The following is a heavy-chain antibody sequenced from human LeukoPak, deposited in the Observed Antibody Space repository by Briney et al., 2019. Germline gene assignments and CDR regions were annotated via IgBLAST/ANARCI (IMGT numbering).Heavy chain of an antibody. CDR2: ISGDGGST. D-gene: IGHD6-13*01. J-gene: IGHJ4*02. Sequence: GGSLRLSCAASGFTFDDYAMHWVRQAPGQGLEWVSLISGDGGSTYYADSVKGRFTISRDNSKNSLYLQMNSLRTEDTALYYCAKGIAAAGYFDYWGQGTLVTVSS. V-gene: IGHV3-43*02. CDR3: AKGIAAAGYFDY. CDR1: GFTFDDYA.